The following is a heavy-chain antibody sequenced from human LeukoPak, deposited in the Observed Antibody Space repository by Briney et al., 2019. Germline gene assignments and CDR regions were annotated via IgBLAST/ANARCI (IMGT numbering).Heavy chain of an antibody. CDR1: GYTFTSYD. CDR2: MNPDSGNT. CDR3: ARKGSDSSGYYYVRPYYYYGMDV. D-gene: IGHD3-22*01. V-gene: IGHV1-8*01. Sequence: ASVKVSCKASGYTFTSYDINWVRQATGQGLEWMGWMNPDSGNTGYAQKFQGRVTMTRNTSISTAYMELSSLRSEDTAVYYCARKGSDSSGYYYVRPYYYYGMDVWGQGTTVTVSS. J-gene: IGHJ6*02.